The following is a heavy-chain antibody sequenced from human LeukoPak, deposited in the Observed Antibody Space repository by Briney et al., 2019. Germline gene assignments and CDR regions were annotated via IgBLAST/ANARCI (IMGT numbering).Heavy chain of an antibody. J-gene: IGHJ4*02. CDR1: GGSISSYY. V-gene: IGHV4-59*01. D-gene: IGHD1-26*01. CDR2: IYYSGST. CDR3: ARELVVGATQYFDY. Sequence: SETLSLTCTVSGGSISSYYWSWIRQHPGKGLEGIGYIYYSGSTNYNPSLTSRVTISVDTSKNQFSLKLSSVTAAGPAVYYCARELVVGATQYFDYWGQGTLVTVSS.